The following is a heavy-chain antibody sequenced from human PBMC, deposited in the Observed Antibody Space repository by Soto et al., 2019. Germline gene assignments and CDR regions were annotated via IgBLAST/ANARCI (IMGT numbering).Heavy chain of an antibody. V-gene: IGHV3-15*07. D-gene: IGHD1-20*01. CDR3: VNCDYYHGVDV. CDR2: IKSKTDGGTI. CDR1: GLTFTNAW. Sequence: EVQLVESGGGLGKPGGSLRLSCEASGLTFTNAWMTWVRQAPGKGLEWVGRIKSKTDGGTIDYAAPVKGRFSISRDDSKNTLYLQKNSMKTEDTAVYYCVNCDYYHGVDVWGQGTTVIVSS. J-gene: IGHJ6*02.